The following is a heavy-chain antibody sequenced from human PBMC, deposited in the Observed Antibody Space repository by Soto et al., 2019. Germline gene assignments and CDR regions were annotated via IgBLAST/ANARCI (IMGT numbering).Heavy chain of an antibody. CDR1: GFTFSSYS. Sequence: EVQLVESGGGLVKPGGSLRLSCAASGFTFSSYSMNWVRQAPGKGLEWVSSISSSSSYIYYADSVKGRFTISRDNAKNSLYLQMHSLRAEETAVYYCARPTLGNFWSGYYYYYYYMDVWGKGTTVTVSS. D-gene: IGHD3-3*01. CDR2: ISSSSSYI. V-gene: IGHV3-21*01. J-gene: IGHJ6*03. CDR3: ARPTLGNFWSGYYYYYYYMDV.